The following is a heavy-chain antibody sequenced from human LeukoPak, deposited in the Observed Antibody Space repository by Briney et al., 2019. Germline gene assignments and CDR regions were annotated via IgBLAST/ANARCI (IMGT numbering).Heavy chain of an antibody. V-gene: IGHV4-4*07. CDR2: IYTSGST. J-gene: IGHJ4*02. CDR1: GGSISSYY. D-gene: IGHD3-9*01. CDR3: ARVDILTGFIDF. Sequence: SETLSPTCTVSGGSISSYYWSWIRQPAGKGLEWIGRIYTSGSTNYNPSLKSRVTMSVDTSKNQFSLKLSSVTAADTAVYYCARVDILTGFIDFWGQGTLVTVSS.